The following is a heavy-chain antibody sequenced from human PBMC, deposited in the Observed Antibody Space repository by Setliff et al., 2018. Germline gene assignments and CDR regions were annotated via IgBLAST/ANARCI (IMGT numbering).Heavy chain of an antibody. CDR1: GASISDYY. CDR2: VSASGST. CDR3: ARERTIFGILVISGWFDP. Sequence: PSETLSLTCTVSGASISDYYWTWIRQPAGKELGWIGRVSASGSTTYNPSLKSRVTMSVDTSRNQISLNLTSVTAADTAMYYCARERTIFGILVISGWFDPWGQGTVVTVSS. J-gene: IGHJ5*02. V-gene: IGHV4-4*07. D-gene: IGHD3-3*01.